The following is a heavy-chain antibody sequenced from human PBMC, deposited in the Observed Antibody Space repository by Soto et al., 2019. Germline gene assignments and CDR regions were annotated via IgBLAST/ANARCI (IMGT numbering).Heavy chain of an antibody. J-gene: IGHJ4*02. V-gene: IGHV1-69*04. CDR1: GGTFSSYT. CDR2: IIPILGIA. Sequence: SLKVSCKASGGTFSSYTISWVRQAPGQGLEWMGRIIPILGIANYAQKFQGRVTITADKSTSTAYMELSSLRPEDTAVYYCARESTTVTDYWGQGPLVTVSS. D-gene: IGHD4-17*01. CDR3: ARESTTVTDY.